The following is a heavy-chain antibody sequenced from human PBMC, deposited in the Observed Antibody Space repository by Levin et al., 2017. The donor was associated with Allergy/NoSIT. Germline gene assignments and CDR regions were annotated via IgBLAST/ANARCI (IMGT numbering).Heavy chain of an antibody. J-gene: IGHJ6*02. Sequence: ASVKVSCKVSGYTLTELSMHWVRQAPGKGLEWMGGFDPEDGETIYAQKFQGRVTMTEDTSTDTAYMELSSLRSEDTAVYYCATDKGCSGGSCYGANYYYYGMDVWGQGTTVTVSS. D-gene: IGHD2-15*01. CDR2: FDPEDGET. V-gene: IGHV1-24*01. CDR1: GYTLTELS. CDR3: ATDKGCSGGSCYGANYYYYGMDV.